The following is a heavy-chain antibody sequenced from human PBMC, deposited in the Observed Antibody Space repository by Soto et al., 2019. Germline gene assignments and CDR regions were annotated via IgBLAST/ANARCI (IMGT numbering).Heavy chain of an antibody. D-gene: IGHD3-3*02. J-gene: IGHJ5*02. CDR3: ARGQPFSDWFDP. CDR1: GGAISTYY. V-gene: IGHV4-4*07. Sequence: QVHLQESDPGLVKPSETLSLTCTVSGGAISTYYWTWIRQPAGKGLEWIGRIYSGGSTKYNPSLQSRVTMSLDTSNNQFSLRLTSVTAADTAVYYCARGQPFSDWFDPWGQGTLVTVSS. CDR2: IYSGGST.